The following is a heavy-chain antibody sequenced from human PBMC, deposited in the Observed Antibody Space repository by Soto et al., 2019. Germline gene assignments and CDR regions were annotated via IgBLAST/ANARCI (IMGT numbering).Heavy chain of an antibody. CDR1: GFTVSSNY. CDR2: ISGGGST. V-gene: IGHV3-53*01. Sequence: EVQLVESGGGLIQPGGSLRLSCAASGFTVSSNYMSWVRQAPGKGLEWVSLISGGGSTYYSDSVKGRFTISRDNYKNTLNLVMKSLRAEGTAVYYCARGSPSMTYFGEYYFDFWGQGSLVTVSS. J-gene: IGHJ4*02. CDR3: ARGSPSMTYFGEYYFDF. D-gene: IGHD3-16*01.